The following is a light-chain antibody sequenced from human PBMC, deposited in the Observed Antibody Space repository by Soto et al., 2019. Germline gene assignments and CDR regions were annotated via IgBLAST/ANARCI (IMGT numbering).Light chain of an antibody. V-gene: IGLV1-51*01. CDR3: GTWDSRLRVVV. Sequence: QSVLTQPPSVSAAPRQKVAISCSGSSSNIGNNYVSWYHRVPGSAPKLLIYDNNERPSGIPDRFSGSKSGTSATLDTTGLQTGDEGDYYCGTWDSRLRVVVFGGGTKLTVL. CDR1: SSNIGNNY. CDR2: DNN. J-gene: IGLJ2*01.